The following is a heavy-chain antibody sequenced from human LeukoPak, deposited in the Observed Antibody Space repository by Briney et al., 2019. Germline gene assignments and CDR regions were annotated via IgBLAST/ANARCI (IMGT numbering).Heavy chain of an antibody. J-gene: IGHJ4*02. CDR1: GFTFSSYG. CDR3: ARDGYSSGWYGPDY. CDR2: IWYDGSNK. D-gene: IGHD6-19*01. V-gene: IGHV3-33*01. Sequence: GGSLRLPCAASGFTFSSYGMHWVRQAPGKGLEWVAVIWYDGSNKYYADSVKGRFTISRDNSKNTLYLQMNSLRAEDTAVYYCARDGYSSGWYGPDYWGQGTLVTVSS.